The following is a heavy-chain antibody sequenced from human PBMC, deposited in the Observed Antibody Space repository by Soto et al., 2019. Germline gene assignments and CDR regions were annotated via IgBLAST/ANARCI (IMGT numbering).Heavy chain of an antibody. Sequence: QVQLVQSGAEVKKPGASVKVSCKASGYTFTSYGISWVRQAPGQGLEWMGWISAYNGNTNYAQKLQGRVTMTTDTSTSTAYMELRSLGSDDTAVYYCARDSTYYDFWSGYPHTLYGMDVWGQGTTVTVSS. J-gene: IGHJ6*02. CDR2: ISAYNGNT. CDR3: ARDSTYYDFWSGYPHTLYGMDV. D-gene: IGHD3-3*01. V-gene: IGHV1-18*04. CDR1: GYTFTSYG.